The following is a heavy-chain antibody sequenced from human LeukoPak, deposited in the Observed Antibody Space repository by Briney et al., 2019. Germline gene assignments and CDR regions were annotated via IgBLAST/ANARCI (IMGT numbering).Heavy chain of an antibody. CDR3: AKDNNWACDY. Sequence: PGRSLRLSCAAAGFTFSNYNMHWVRQAPGKGLEWVAFSWYEGGKENYAASVKGRFTISRDNSKNTVYLQMNSLRVEDTAVYYCAKDNNWACDYWGQGTLVTVSS. J-gene: IGHJ4*02. V-gene: IGHV3-30*02. CDR1: GFTFSNYN. CDR2: SWYEGGKE. D-gene: IGHD1-1*01.